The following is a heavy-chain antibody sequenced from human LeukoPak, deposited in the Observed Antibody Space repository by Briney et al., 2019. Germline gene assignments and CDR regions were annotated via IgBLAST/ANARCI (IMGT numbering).Heavy chain of an antibody. CDR1: GFTFSSYA. Sequence: GGSLRLSCAASGFTFSSYAMSWVRQAPGKGLEWVSAISGSGGSTYYADSVKGRFTISRDNSKNTLYLQMNSLRAEDTAVYYCAKTTRYSDWLLSEFDYWGQGTLVTVSS. D-gene: IGHD3-9*01. J-gene: IGHJ4*02. V-gene: IGHV3-23*01. CDR2: ISGSGGST. CDR3: AKTTRYSDWLLSEFDY.